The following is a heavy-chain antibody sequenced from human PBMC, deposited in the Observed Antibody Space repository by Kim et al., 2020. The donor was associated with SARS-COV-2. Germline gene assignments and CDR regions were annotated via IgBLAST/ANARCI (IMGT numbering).Heavy chain of an antibody. Sequence: LSLTCAPSGFTFSSYEMNWVRQAPGKGLEWVSYISSSGIAIYYADSVKGRFTISRDNAKNSLYLQMNSLRAEDTAVYYCATRRGPYNWYFDLWGRGTLVTVSS. V-gene: IGHV3-48*03. CDR1: GFTFSSYE. J-gene: IGHJ2*01. D-gene: IGHD1-20*01. CDR2: ISSSGIAI. CDR3: ATRRGPYNWYFDL.